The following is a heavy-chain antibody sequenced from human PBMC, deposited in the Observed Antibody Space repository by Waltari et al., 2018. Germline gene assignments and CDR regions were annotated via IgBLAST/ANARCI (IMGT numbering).Heavy chain of an antibody. V-gene: IGHV3-30*18. CDR1: GFASGDFG. Sequence: QVQLVESGGGVVQPGKSLPLSCTASGFASGDFGLHWVRQAPGKGLEWVAVRSHDGNMKYYPDSVRGRFTVSRDNSENTLLLQMRSLKTEDTAVYYCTKEIEGATGGFDVWGQGTTV. CDR2: RSHDGNMK. D-gene: IGHD1-26*01. J-gene: IGHJ6*02. CDR3: TKEIEGATGGFDV.